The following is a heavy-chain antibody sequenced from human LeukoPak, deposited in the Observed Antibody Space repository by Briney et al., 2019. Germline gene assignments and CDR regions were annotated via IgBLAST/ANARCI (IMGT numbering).Heavy chain of an antibody. V-gene: IGHV3-20*01. J-gene: IGHJ4*02. Sequence: GGSLRLSCAASGFTFDDYGMSWVRQAPGKGLEWVSGINWNGGSTGYADSVKGRFTISRDNARNSLYLQMNSLRAEDTALYHCARGIYGSGSYYYFDYWGQGTLVTVSS. D-gene: IGHD3-10*01. CDR2: INWNGGST. CDR3: ARGIYGSGSYYYFDY. CDR1: GFTFDDYG.